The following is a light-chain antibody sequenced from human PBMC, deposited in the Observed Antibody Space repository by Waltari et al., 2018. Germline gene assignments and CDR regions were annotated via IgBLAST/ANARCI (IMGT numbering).Light chain of an antibody. J-gene: IGKJ1*01. CDR2: AAS. CDR3: LQDYTYPWT. Sequence: AIQMTQSPSSLSASVGDRVTITCRASQGIRDDLGWYQQKPGKAPNLLIYAASTLQGGVPSRFSGSGSGTDFTLTISSLQPEDFATYYCLQDYTYPWTFGQGTKVEIK. CDR1: QGIRDD. V-gene: IGKV1-6*01.